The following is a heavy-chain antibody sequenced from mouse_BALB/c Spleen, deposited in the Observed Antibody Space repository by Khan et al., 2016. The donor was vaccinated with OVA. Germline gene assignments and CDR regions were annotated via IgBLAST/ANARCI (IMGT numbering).Heavy chain of an antibody. J-gene: IGHJ2*01. D-gene: IGHD2-3*01. CDR1: GYTFTYYV. CDR2: IYPGSDNA. Sequence: VQLKQSGPELVKPGASVKMSCKASGYTFTYYVITWVKQRTGQGLEWIGEIYPGSDNAYYNERFKGKATLTADKSSNTTHMQLSRLTSEDYAVYFCARGDGYYVYFDYGGQGTTVTVSA. V-gene: IGHV1-77*01. CDR3: ARGDGYYVYFDY.